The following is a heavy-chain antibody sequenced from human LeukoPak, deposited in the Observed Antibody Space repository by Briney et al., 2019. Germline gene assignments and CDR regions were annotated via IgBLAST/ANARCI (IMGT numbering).Heavy chain of an antibody. CDR1: GYTFTSYY. D-gene: IGHD2-2*01. J-gene: IGHJ4*02. CDR2: IYPGGGIT. CDR3: ARGTRPAATGTDFDY. Sequence: ASVKVSCKASGYTFTSYYMHWVRQAPGQGLEWMAIIYPGGGITSYAQKFQGRVTMTRDTSTSTVYMELSSLRSEDTAVYYCARGTRPAATGTDFDYWGQGTLVTVSS. V-gene: IGHV1-46*01.